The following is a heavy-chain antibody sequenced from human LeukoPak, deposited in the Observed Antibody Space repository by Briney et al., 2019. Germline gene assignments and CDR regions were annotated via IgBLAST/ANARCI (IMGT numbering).Heavy chain of an antibody. D-gene: IGHD4-11*01. CDR3: ARKGTVTTPFDY. CDR2: TYYRSKWLS. CDR1: GDSVSSNSAA. V-gene: IGHV6-1*01. J-gene: IGHJ4*02. Sequence: SQTLSLTCAISGDSVSSNSAAWNWIRQSPSRGLEWLGRTYYRSKWLSDYAVSVKSRITIDADTSKNQFSLQLNSVTPEDTAVYYCARKGTVTTPFDYGGQGILVTVSS.